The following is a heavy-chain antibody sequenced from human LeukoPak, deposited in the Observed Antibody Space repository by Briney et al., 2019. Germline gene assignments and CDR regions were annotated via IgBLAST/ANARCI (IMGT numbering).Heavy chain of an antibody. CDR3: ATAHDYGERTYYYYYMDV. Sequence: SVKVSCKASGGTFSSYAISWVRQAPGQGLEWMGGIIPIFGTANYAQKFQGRVPITADESTSTAYMELSSLRSEDTAVYYCATAHDYGERTYYYYYMDVWGKGTTVTVSS. CDR1: GGTFSSYA. J-gene: IGHJ6*03. D-gene: IGHD4-17*01. CDR2: IIPIFGTA. V-gene: IGHV1-69*01.